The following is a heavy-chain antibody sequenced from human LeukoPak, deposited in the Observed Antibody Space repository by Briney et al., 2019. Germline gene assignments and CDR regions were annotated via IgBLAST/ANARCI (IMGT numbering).Heavy chain of an antibody. CDR1: GGSISSGSYY. Sequence: SETLSLTCTVSGGSISSGSYYWSWIRQPAGKGLEWIGRIYTSGSTNYNPSLKSRVTISVDTSKNQFSLKLSSVTAADTAVYYCASDTRNYYDSSGYYLVDYWGQGTLVTVSS. D-gene: IGHD3-22*01. J-gene: IGHJ4*02. CDR2: IYTSGST. V-gene: IGHV4-61*02. CDR3: ASDTRNYYDSSGYYLVDY.